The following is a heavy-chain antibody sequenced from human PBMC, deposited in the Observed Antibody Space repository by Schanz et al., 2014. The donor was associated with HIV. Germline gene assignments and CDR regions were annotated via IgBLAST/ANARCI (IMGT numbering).Heavy chain of an antibody. V-gene: IGHV3-21*04. CDR1: GFSLSGYG. CDR3: AKGGFYGDYVSYYYGLDV. Sequence: EVQLVESGGGLVQPGRSLRLSCAASGFSLSGYGMNWVRQAPGKGLEWVSSISSSDTLLYYADSVKGRFTISRDNANNSLSLQMNSLRAEDTAVYYCAKGGFYGDYVSYYYGLDVWGQGTTVTVSS. CDR2: ISSSDTLL. J-gene: IGHJ6*02. D-gene: IGHD4-17*01.